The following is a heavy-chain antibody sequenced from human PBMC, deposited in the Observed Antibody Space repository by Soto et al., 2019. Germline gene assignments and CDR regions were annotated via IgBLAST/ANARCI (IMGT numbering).Heavy chain of an antibody. CDR2: IIPIFGTA. CDR3: AKTNSGRPAAFDI. Sequence: SVKVSCKASGGTFSSYAISWVRQAPGQGLEWMGGIIPIFGTANYAQKFQGRVTITADESTSTAYMELSSLRSEDTAVYYCAKTNSGRPAAFDIWGQGTMVTVSS. V-gene: IGHV1-69*13. CDR1: GGTFSSYA. J-gene: IGHJ3*02. D-gene: IGHD1-26*01.